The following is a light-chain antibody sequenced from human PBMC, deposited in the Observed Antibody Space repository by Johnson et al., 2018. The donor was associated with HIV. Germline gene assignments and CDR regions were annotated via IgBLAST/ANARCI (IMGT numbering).Light chain of an antibody. J-gene: IGLJ1*01. CDR2: DNN. CDR3: GTWDSSLSAL. V-gene: IGLV1-51*01. CDR1: SSNIGNNY. Sequence: QSLLTQPPSVSAAPGQKVTISCSGSSSNIGNNYVSWYQQLPGTAPKLLIYDNNKRPSGIPDRFSGSKSGTSATLGITGLKTGDEADYYCGTWDSSLSALFGTGTKVTVL.